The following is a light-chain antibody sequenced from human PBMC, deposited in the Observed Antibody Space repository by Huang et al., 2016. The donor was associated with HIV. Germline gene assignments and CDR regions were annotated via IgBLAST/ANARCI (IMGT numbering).Light chain of an antibody. Sequence: EIVMTQSPATLSVSPGQRVTLSCRANRSVSTNLAWYQQRHGQAPRPLIYGSSTRAPGIPARFIGSGSGTEFSLTISSLQSEDFALYYCHQYNNWLLSFGGGTRV. CDR2: GSS. J-gene: IGKJ4*01. V-gene: IGKV3-15*01. CDR1: RSVSTN. CDR3: HQYNNWLLS.